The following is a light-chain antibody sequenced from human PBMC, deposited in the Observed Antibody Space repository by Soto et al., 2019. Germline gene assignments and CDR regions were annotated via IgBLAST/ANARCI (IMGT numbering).Light chain of an antibody. CDR3: QQYGSSPLT. J-gene: IGKJ4*01. V-gene: IGKV3-20*01. CDR2: GAS. CDR1: QRVSSSL. Sequence: EVVLTQSPGTLSLSPGERATLSCRASQRVSSSLLAWYQQKPGQAPRLFIYGASSRATGIPDRFSGSGSGTDLTLTNSRLEPDDFAVYYCQQYGSSPLTFSGGTHVEVK.